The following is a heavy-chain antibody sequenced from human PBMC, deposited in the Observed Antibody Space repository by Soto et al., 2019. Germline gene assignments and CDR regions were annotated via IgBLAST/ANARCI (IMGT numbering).Heavy chain of an antibody. Sequence: EVQLVESGGGLVQPGGSLRLSCADSGFILRNYWMSWVRQAPGMGLQWVASIREDGSEKYYVDPVKGRFTISRENAKNSLYLQMSSLRADDSAVYYCARYRSLDPWGQGILVTVSS. J-gene: IGHJ5*02. CDR1: GFILRNYW. CDR3: ARYRSLDP. D-gene: IGHD3-16*02. V-gene: IGHV3-7*03. CDR2: IREDGSEK.